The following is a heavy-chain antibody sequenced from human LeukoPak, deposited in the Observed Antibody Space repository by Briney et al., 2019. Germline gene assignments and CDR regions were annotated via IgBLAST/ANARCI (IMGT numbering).Heavy chain of an antibody. CDR2: IYSGGSR. V-gene: IGHV3-53*01. D-gene: IGHD2-15*01. J-gene: IGHJ6*03. CDR3: ARVLGYCSGGSCSIKGYYYYMDV. Sequence: GGSLRLSCAASGFTVSSNYMSWVRQAPGKGLEWVSVIYSGGSRYYADSVKGRFTISTDNSKNTLYLQMNSMRAEDTAVYYCARVLGYCSGGSCSIKGYYYYMDVWGKGTTVTVSS. CDR1: GFTVSSNY.